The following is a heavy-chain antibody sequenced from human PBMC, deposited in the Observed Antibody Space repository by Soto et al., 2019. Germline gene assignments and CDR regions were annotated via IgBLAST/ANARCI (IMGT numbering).Heavy chain of an antibody. CDR1: GYTFPSYG. J-gene: IGHJ5*02. Sequence: ASVKVSCKASGYTFPSYGISWVRQAPGQGLEWMGWISAYNGNTNYAQKLQGRVTMTTDTSTSTAYMELRSLRSDDTAVYYCARGQFPQIPPYSSSWYMGENWFDPWGQGTLVTVSS. CDR2: ISAYNGNT. V-gene: IGHV1-18*01. CDR3: ARGQFPQIPPYSSSWYMGENWFDP. D-gene: IGHD6-13*01.